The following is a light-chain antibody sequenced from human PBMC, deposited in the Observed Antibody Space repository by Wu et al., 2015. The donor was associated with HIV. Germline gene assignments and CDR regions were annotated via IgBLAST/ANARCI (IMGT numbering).Light chain of an antibody. CDR1: QSIYSSY. V-gene: IGKV3-11*01. Sequence: EIVLTQSPGTLSLSPGERATLSCRASQSIYSSYLAWYQQKLGQAPRLLIYDASNRATDIPARFSGSGSETDFTLVISSLEPEDFAVYYCQQRSNWPLTFGGGTKVEIK. J-gene: IGKJ4*01. CDR2: DAS. CDR3: QQRSNWPLT.